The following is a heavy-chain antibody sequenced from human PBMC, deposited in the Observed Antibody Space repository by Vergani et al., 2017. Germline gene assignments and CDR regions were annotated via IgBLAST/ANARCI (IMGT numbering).Heavy chain of an antibody. J-gene: IGHJ6*03. CDR2: IDHTGRP. D-gene: IGHD4-11*01. CDR3: ARVNTETNGHLYYYYYMDV. V-gene: IGHV4-34*01. Sequence: QVQLQQWGGGLLKPSETLSLTCVVNGGSFTSYDWTWIRQSPGEGLEWVGDIDHTGRPDYNPSIKSRLTMSVDKSRNQFSLTLNSVTATDTAIYFCARVNTETNGHLYYYYYMDVWGQGTAVTVS. CDR1: GGSFTSYD.